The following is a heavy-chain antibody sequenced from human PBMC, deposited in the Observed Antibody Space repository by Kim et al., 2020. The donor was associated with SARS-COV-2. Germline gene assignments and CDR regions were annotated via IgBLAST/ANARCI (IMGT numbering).Heavy chain of an antibody. Sequence: GGSLRLSCAASGFNFSTYALSWVRHTPGAGLEWVSGISPRGANKDYADSVKGRFTISRDNSRNTLFLQMNSLRAEDTAVYYCAKDRQYLWFGEVWGKGT. V-gene: IGHV3-23*01. CDR3: AKDRQYLWFGEV. D-gene: IGHD3-10*01. CDR2: ISPRGANK. CDR1: GFNFSTYA. J-gene: IGHJ4*02.